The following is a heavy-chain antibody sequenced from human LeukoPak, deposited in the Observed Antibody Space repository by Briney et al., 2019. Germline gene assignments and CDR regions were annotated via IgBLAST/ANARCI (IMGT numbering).Heavy chain of an antibody. V-gene: IGHV3-30*18. CDR1: GFTFSSYG. J-gene: IGHJ4*02. CDR2: ISYDGSNK. D-gene: IGHD5-12*01. CDR3: AKEGVATTLDY. Sequence: GGSLRLSCAASGFTFSSYGMHWVRQAPGKGLEGVAVISYDGSNKYYADSVKGRFTISRDNSKNTLYLQMNSLRAEDTAVYYCAKEGVATTLDYWGQGTLVTVSS.